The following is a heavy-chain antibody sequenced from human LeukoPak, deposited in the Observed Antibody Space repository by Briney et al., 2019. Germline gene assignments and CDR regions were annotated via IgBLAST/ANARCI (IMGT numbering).Heavy chain of an antibody. V-gene: IGHV3-11*01. CDR1: GFTFSDYY. CDR2: ISSSGSTI. J-gene: IGHJ3*02. Sequence: PGGSLRLSCAASGFTFSDYYMSWIRQAPGKGLEWVSYISSSGSTIYYADSVKGRFTISRDNAKNSLYLQMNNLRAEDTAVYYCAREPYYYDSSGDDAFDIWGQGTMVTVSS. CDR3: AREPYYYDSSGDDAFDI. D-gene: IGHD3-22*01.